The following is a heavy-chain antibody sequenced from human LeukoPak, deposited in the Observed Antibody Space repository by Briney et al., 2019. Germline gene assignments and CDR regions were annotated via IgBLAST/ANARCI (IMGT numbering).Heavy chain of an antibody. Sequence: PGGSLRLSCAASGFTFSSYAMSWVRQAPGKGLEWVSAISGSGGSTYYADSVKGRFTISRDNSKNTLYLQMNSLRAEDTAVYYCVLGITMVRGVIAGDHWGQGTLVTVSS. V-gene: IGHV3-23*01. CDR1: GFTFSSYA. CDR3: VLGITMVRGVIAGDH. J-gene: IGHJ4*02. CDR2: ISGSGGST. D-gene: IGHD3-10*01.